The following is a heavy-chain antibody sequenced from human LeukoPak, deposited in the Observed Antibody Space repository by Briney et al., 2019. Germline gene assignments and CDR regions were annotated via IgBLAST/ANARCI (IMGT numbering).Heavy chain of an antibody. D-gene: IGHD6-13*01. J-gene: IGHJ4*02. CDR3: ARGAHLIAAAGRRFDY. CDR2: INHSGST. Sequence: SKTLSLTCAVYGGSFSGYYWSWIRQPPGKGLEWIGEINHSGSTNYNPSLKSRVTISVDTSKNQFSLKLSSVTAADTAVYYCARGAHLIAAAGRRFDYWGQGTLVTVSS. V-gene: IGHV4-34*01. CDR1: GGSFSGYY.